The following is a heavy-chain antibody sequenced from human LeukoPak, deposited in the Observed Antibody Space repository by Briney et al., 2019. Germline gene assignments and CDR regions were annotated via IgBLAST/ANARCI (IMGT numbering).Heavy chain of an antibody. J-gene: IGHJ4*02. V-gene: IGHV3-23*01. CDR2: ISGSGGST. D-gene: IGHD6-19*01. Sequence: GGSLRLSCAASGFTVSSNYMSWVRQAPGKGLEWVSVISGSGGSTYYPDSVKGRFTISRDNSKNTLYLQMNSLRAEDTAVYYCATPRSGWYLFDYWGQGTLVTVSS. CDR3: ATPRSGWYLFDY. CDR1: GFTVSSNY.